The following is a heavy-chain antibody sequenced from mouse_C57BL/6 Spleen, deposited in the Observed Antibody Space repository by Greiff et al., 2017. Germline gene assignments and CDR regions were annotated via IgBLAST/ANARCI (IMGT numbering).Heavy chain of an antibody. CDR2: IDPNSGGT. J-gene: IGHJ3*01. V-gene: IGHV1-72*01. D-gene: IGHD2-4*01. Sequence: QVQLQQPGAELVKPGASVQLSCKASGYTFTSYWMHWVKQRPGRGLEWIGRIDPNSGGTKYNEKFKSKATLTVDNPSSPAYMRLSSLTTEDSAVYLRSRSHYEYDAGWLAYGGQGTLVTGSA. CDR3: SRSHYEYDAGWLAY. CDR1: GYTFTSYW.